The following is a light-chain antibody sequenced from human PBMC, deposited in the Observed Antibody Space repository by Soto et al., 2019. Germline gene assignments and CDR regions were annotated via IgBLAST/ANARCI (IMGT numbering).Light chain of an antibody. Sequence: SVLTQPPSASGSPGQSVTISCTGTSSDVGAFNYVSWYQQHPGKAPKFMIFDVSSRPSGVSDRFSGSKSGNTASLTISGLQTEDEADYYCASYTTSSTYVFGTGTKVTVL. V-gene: IGLV2-14*03. CDR3: ASYTTSSTYV. J-gene: IGLJ1*01. CDR2: DVS. CDR1: SSDVGAFNY.